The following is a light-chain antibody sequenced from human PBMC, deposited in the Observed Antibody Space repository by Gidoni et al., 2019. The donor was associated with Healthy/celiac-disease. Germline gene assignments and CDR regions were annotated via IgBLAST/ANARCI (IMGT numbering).Light chain of an antibody. CDR2: EGS. Sequence: PGQSITISCTGTSSDVGSYNLVSWYQQHPGKAPKLMIYEGSKRPSGVSNRFSGSKSGNTASLTISGLQAEDEADYYCCSYAGSSTPVVFGGGTKLTVL. V-gene: IGLV2-23*01. CDR1: SSDVGSYNL. J-gene: IGLJ2*01. CDR3: CSYAGSSTPVV.